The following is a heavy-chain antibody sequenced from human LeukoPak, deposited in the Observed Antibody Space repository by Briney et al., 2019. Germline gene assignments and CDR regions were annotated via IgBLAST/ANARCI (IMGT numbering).Heavy chain of an antibody. CDR3: ARDDGSSWYLKWFDP. CDR1: GFTFSIYA. V-gene: IGHV3-23*01. D-gene: IGHD6-13*01. J-gene: IGHJ5*02. CDR2: ISGSGDST. Sequence: PPGGSLRLSCAASGFTFSIYAMSWVRQAPGKGLEWVSGISGSGDSTYYADSVKGRFTISRDNAKNSLYLQMSSLRAEDTAMYYCARDDGSSWYLKWFDPWGQGTLVTVSS.